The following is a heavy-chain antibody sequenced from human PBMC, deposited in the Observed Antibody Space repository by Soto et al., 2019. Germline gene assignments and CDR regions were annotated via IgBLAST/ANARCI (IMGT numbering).Heavy chain of an antibody. CDR3: ARAVTWGLDV. D-gene: IGHD3-10*01. Sequence: EVQLVESGGGLVQPGGSLRLSCAASGFTFSLYSMSWVRQAPGKGLEWVSYISRSSTGIHYADSVKGRFTISRDDATNSRPLQMNSLRDGDTAGYYCARAVTWGLDVWGQGTTVSISS. V-gene: IGHV3-48*02. CDR2: ISRSSTGI. J-gene: IGHJ6*02. CDR1: GFTFSLYS.